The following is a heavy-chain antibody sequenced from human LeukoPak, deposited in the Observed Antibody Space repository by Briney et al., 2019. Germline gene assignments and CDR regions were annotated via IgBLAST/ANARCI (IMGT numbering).Heavy chain of an antibody. CDR1: GYTFNGYY. Sequence: ASVKVSCKASGYTFNGYYIHWVRQAPGQGLEWMGWINPNSGGTNYAQKFQGRVTMTRDTSISTAYMELSRLGSDDTAVYYCARADMGDAFDIWGQGTMVTVSS. CDR3: ARADMGDAFDI. CDR2: INPNSGGT. J-gene: IGHJ3*02. V-gene: IGHV1-2*02. D-gene: IGHD5-18*01.